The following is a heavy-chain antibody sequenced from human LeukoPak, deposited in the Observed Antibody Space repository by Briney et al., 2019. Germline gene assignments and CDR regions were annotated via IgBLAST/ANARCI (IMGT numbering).Heavy chain of an antibody. V-gene: IGHV4-34*01. CDR2: INHSGST. CDR1: GGSFSGYY. Sequence: PSETLSLTCAVYGGSFSGYYWSWIRQPPGKGLEWIGEINHSGSTNYNPSLKSRVTISVDTSKSQFSLKLSSVTAADTAVYYCARGLWFGETWGQGTLVTVSS. J-gene: IGHJ5*02. CDR3: ARGLWFGET. D-gene: IGHD3-10*01.